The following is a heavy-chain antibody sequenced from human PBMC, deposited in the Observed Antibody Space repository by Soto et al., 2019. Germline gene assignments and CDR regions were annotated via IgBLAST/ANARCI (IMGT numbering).Heavy chain of an antibody. V-gene: IGHV2-5*02. CDR2: IYWDDDK. J-gene: IGHJ5*02. D-gene: IGHD6-19*01. CDR3: ARAPGIAVPNWFDP. CDR1: GFSLSTSGVG. Sequence: QITLKESGPTLVKPTQTLTLTCTFSGFSLSTSGVGVGWIRQPPGKALEWLALIYWDDDKRYSPSLKSRLTITMYTDKNQVVLPMTNKDPVDTATYYCARAPGIAVPNWFDPWGQGTLVTVSS.